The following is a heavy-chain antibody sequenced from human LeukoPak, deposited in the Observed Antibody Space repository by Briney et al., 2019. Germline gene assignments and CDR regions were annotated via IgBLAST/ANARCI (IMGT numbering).Heavy chain of an antibody. V-gene: IGHV4-31*03. J-gene: IGHJ6*02. CDR3: ARVPFHYYGMDV. CDR2: IYYSGST. Sequence: PSETLPLTCTVSGGSISSGGYYWSWIRQHPGKGLEWIGYIYYSGSTYYNPSLKSRVTISVDTSKNQFSLKLSSVTAADTAVYFCARVPFHYYGMDVWGQGTTVTVSS. CDR1: GGSISSGGYY.